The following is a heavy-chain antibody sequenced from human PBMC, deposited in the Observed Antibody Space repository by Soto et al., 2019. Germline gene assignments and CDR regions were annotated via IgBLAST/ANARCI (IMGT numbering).Heavy chain of an antibody. CDR2: ISSSSSYI. CDR3: ARVIETGTTLVDAFDL. D-gene: IGHD1-1*01. V-gene: IGHV3-21*01. J-gene: IGHJ3*01. Sequence: PGGSLRLSCAASGFTFSSYSMNWVRQAPGKGLEWVSSISSSSSYIYYADSVKGRFTISRDNAKNSLYLQMNSLRAEDTAVYYCARVIETGTTLVDAFDLSGQGTMDIVSS. CDR1: GFTFSSYS.